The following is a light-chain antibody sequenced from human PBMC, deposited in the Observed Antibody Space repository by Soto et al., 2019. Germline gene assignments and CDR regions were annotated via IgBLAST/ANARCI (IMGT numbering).Light chain of an antibody. J-gene: IGKJ1*01. V-gene: IGKV3-20*01. CDR2: DTS. Sequence: VLTQCPGTLTLSPGERATLSCRASQSVNSGYLAWYQHTPGQAPRLLIYDTSTRATGIPDRFSGSGSGTDFTLTISRLEPEDFAVFYCQQYGSSPRTFGQGTKV. CDR1: QSVNSGY. CDR3: QQYGSSPRT.